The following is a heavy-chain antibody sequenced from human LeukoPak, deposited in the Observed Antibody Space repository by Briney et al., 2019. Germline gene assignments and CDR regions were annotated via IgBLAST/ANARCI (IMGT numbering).Heavy chain of an antibody. Sequence: GGSLRLSCAASGFTFDDYGMSWVRQAPGKGLEWVSGINWNGGSTGYADSVKGRFTISRDNAKNSLYLQMNSLRAEDTALYYCAGALGSGSYRGGLDYLGQGTLVTVSS. CDR2: INWNGGST. CDR3: AGALGSGSYRGGLDY. CDR1: GFTFDDYG. J-gene: IGHJ4*02. D-gene: IGHD3-10*01. V-gene: IGHV3-20*04.